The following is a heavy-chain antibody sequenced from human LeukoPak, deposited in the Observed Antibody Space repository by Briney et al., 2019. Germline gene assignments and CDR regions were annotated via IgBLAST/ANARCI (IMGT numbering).Heavy chain of an antibody. Sequence: SETLSLTCTVSGGPISIYYWSWIRQPPTEGLEWIGYVHYSGNTNYNPCLESRVTISLETSKNLFSLQLKSLTAADTAVYYCARHSSRYYYNTTGSQGLDPCGQGTLVTVSS. J-gene: IGHJ5*02. V-gene: IGHV4-59*01. CDR2: VHYSGNT. CDR1: GGPISIYY. D-gene: IGHD3-22*01. CDR3: ARHSSRYYYNTTGSQGLDP.